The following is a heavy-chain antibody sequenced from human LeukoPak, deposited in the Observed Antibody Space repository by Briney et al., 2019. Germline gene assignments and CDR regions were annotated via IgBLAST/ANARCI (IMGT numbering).Heavy chain of an antibody. CDR2: ISGRGDGT. V-gene: IGHV3-23*01. D-gene: IGHD2-2*01. Sequence: GGSLRLSCAASGFTFSSFAISWVRQGPGKGLEWVASISGRGDGTSYADSVKGRFTISRDNTKNTLYLQMNSLRAEDTAVYYCAKAEYCSSTTCYAFDVWGQGTMVNFSS. J-gene: IGHJ3*01. CDR3: AKAEYCSSTTCYAFDV. CDR1: GFTFSSFA.